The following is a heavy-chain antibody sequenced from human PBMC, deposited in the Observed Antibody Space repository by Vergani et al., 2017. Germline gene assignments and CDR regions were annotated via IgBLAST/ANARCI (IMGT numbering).Heavy chain of an antibody. D-gene: IGHD3-3*01. CDR2: ISWNSGSI. CDR1: GFTFDDYA. J-gene: IGHJ3*02. Sequence: EVQLVESGGGLVQPGRSLRLSCAASGFTFDDYAMHWVRQAPGKGLEWVSGISWNSGSIGYADSVKGRFTISRDNAKNSLYLQMNSLRAEDTAVYYCAKSPHYDFWSGQDAFDIWGQGTMVTVSS. CDR3: AKSPHYDFWSGQDAFDI. V-gene: IGHV3-9*01.